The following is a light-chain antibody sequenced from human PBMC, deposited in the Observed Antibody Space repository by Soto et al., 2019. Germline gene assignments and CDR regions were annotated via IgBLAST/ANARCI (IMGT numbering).Light chain of an antibody. V-gene: IGKV3-11*01. CDR1: QSVSSY. CDR3: QQRSNWPGT. J-gene: IGKJ4*01. Sequence: EIVITQSPATLSVSPGERATLSCRASQSVSSYLAWYQQKPGQAPRLLIYDASNRATGIPARFSGSGSGTDFTLTISSLEPEDFAVYYCQQRSNWPGTFGGGTKVDIK. CDR2: DAS.